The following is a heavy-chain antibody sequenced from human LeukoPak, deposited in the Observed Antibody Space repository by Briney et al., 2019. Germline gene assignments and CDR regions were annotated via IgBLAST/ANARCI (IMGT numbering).Heavy chain of an antibody. CDR2: ISSGASTM. D-gene: IGHD6-19*01. V-gene: IGHV3-48*03. Sequence: GGSLRLSCAASGFMFRSFEMYWVRQAPGKGLEWVAYISSGASTMYYADSVKGRFTISRDDAKNSLFLQMNSLRAEDTAVYHCALLAVASDFDYWGQGTLVTVPS. CDR3: ALLAVASDFDY. J-gene: IGHJ4*02. CDR1: GFMFRSFE.